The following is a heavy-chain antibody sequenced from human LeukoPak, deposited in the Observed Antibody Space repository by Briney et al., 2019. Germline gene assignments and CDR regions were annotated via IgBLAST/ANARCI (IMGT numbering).Heavy chain of an antibody. V-gene: IGHV3-23*01. CDR1: GFTFSSYA. D-gene: IGHD6-19*01. CDR2: ISGSGGST. CDR3: AKGYSSGYDYFDY. Sequence: PGGSLRLSCAASGFTFSSYAMSWVRQAPGKGLEWVSAISGSGGSTYYVDSVKGRFTISRDNSKNALYLQMNSLRAEDTAVYYCAKGYSSGYDYFDYWGQGTLVTVSS. J-gene: IGHJ4*02.